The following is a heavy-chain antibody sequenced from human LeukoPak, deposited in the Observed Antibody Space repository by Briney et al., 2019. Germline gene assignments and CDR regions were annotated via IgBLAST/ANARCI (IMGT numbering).Heavy chain of an antibody. CDR2: INHSGST. J-gene: IGHJ4*02. CDR3: ARGTVLRFLEWLLYGGSYFDY. CDR1: GGSFSGYY. V-gene: IGHV4-34*01. Sequence: SETLSLTCAVYGGSFSGYYWSWIRQPPGKGLEWIGEINHSGSTNYNPSLKSRVTISVDTSKNQFSLKLSSVTAADTAVYYCARGTVLRFLEWLLYGGSYFDYWGQGTLVTVSS. D-gene: IGHD3-3*01.